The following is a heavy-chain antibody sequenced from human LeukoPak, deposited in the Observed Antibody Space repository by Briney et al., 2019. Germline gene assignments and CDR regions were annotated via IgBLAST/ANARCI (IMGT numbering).Heavy chain of an antibody. CDR2: SWFDGKNK. V-gene: IGHV3-33*06. CDR3: AKDLGIEGYRSSINCYAIGSLHI. D-gene: IGHD2-2*01. CDR1: GFTFSSHG. Sequence: GGSLRLSCVGSGFTFSSHGMHWVRQAPGKGLEWVAVSWFDGKNKYYADSVKGRFTISRDNSKNMLYLQMNSLRTDDTALYYCAKDLGIEGYRSSINCYAIGSLHIWGQGTMVTVSS. J-gene: IGHJ3*02.